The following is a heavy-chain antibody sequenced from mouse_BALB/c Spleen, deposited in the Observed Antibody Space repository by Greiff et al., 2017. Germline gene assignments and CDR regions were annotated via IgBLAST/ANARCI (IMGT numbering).Heavy chain of an antibody. D-gene: IGHD1-1*01. CDR1: GYTFTDYN. Sequence: EVKLQQSGPELVKPGASVKISCKASGYTFTDYNMHWVKQSPGKSLEWIGYIYPYNGGTGYNQKFKSKATLTVDNSSSTAYMELRSLTSEDSAVYYCAREDTTPFDYWGQGTTLTVSS. CDR3: AREDTTPFDY. CDR2: IYPYNGGT. J-gene: IGHJ2*01. V-gene: IGHV1S29*02.